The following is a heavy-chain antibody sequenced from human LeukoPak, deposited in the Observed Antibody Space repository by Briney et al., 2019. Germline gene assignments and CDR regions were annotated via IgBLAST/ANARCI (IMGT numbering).Heavy chain of an antibody. J-gene: IGHJ4*02. CDR2: IHDSDT. CDR3: AREGSYFGSGTHDY. V-gene: IGHV5-51*01. D-gene: IGHD3-10*01. Sequence: GESLKISCKGSGYSFTSYWIGWVRQLPGKGLEWMGIIHDSDTVYSPSFQGQVIMSADKSISTAYLQWSSLKASDTAMYYCAREGSYFGSGTHDYWGQGTLVTVSS. CDR1: GYSFTSYW.